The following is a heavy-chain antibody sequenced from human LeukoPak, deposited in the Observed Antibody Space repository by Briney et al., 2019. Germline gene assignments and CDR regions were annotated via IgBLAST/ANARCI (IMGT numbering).Heavy chain of an antibody. V-gene: IGHV3-23*01. Sequence: GGSLRLSCAASGFTLSSYSVNWVRQAPGKGLEWVSAISGSGGSTYYADSVKGRFTISRDNSKNTLYLQMNSLRAEDTAVYYCAKGVFPGNSYGRKTLDDWGQGTLVTVSS. CDR1: GFTLSSYS. J-gene: IGHJ4*02. CDR3: AKGVFPGNSYGRKTLDD. CDR2: ISGSGGST. D-gene: IGHD5-18*01.